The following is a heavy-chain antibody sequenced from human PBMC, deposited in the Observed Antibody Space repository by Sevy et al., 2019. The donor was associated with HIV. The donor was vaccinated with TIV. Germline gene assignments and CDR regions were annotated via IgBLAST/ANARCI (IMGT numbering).Heavy chain of an antibody. CDR2: IVVGSGNT. D-gene: IGHD2-15*01. V-gene: IGHV1-58*01. Sequence: ASVMVSCKASGFTFTSSAVQWVRQARGQRLEWIEWIVVGSGNTNYAQKFQERVTITRDMSTSTAYMELSSLRSEDTAVYYCAAGGKYCSGGSCYDYWGQGTLVTVSS. CDR3: AAGGKYCSGGSCYDY. J-gene: IGHJ4*02. CDR1: GFTFTSSA.